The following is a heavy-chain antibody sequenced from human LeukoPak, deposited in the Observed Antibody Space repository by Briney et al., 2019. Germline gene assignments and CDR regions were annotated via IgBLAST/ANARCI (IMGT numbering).Heavy chain of an antibody. V-gene: IGHV1-2*02. D-gene: IGHD2-8*01. J-gene: IGHJ6*03. CDR2: INPNSGGT. CDR3: AREEKSVSGVYYGSGSLTMDV. Sequence: ASVKVSCKASGYTFTGYYMHWVRQAPGQGLEWTGWINPNSGGTNYAQKFQGRVTMTRDTSISTAYMELSRLRSDDTAVYYCAREEKSVSGVYYGSGSLTMDVWGKGTTVTVSS. CDR1: GYTFTGYY.